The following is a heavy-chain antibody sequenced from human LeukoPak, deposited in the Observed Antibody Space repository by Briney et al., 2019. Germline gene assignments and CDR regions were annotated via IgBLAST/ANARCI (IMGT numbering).Heavy chain of an antibody. CDR3: ARSVLPGKY. CDR1: GFTFSSYA. Sequence: GGSLRLSCAASGFTFSSYAMHWVRQAPGKGLEWVAVISYDGSNKYYADSVKGRSTISRDNSKNTLYLQMNSLRAEDTAVYYCARSVLPGKYWGQGTLVTVSS. J-gene: IGHJ4*02. D-gene: IGHD4/OR15-4a*01. CDR2: ISYDGSNK. V-gene: IGHV3-30-3*01.